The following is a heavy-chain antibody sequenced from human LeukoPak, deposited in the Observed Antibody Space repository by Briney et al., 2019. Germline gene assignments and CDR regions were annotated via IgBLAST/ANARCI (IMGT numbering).Heavy chain of an antibody. J-gene: IGHJ3*02. V-gene: IGHV4-39*01. Sequence: PSETLSLTCTVSGGSISSSTYYWGWIRQPPGKGLEWIGSIYYSGSTYYNPSLKSRVTISVDTSENQFSLRLSSVTAADTAVYYCARRVDAFDIWGQGTMVTVSS. CDR2: IYYSGST. CDR1: GGSISSSTYY. CDR3: ARRVDAFDI.